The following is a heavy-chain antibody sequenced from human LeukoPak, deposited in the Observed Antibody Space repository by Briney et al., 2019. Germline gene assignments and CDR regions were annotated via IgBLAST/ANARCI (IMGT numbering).Heavy chain of an antibody. D-gene: IGHD2-2*01. V-gene: IGHV4-34*01. CDR1: GGSFSGYY. Sequence: PSETLSLTCAVYGGSFSGYYWSWVRQPPGKGLEWIGEINHSGSTNYNASITSRGTISVATSRNQFSLKLSSVTAADTAVYYCARGKVSLSVSVPAARMRLDYWGQGTLVTVSS. J-gene: IGHJ4*02. CDR2: INHSGST. CDR3: ARGKVSLSVSVPAARMRLDY.